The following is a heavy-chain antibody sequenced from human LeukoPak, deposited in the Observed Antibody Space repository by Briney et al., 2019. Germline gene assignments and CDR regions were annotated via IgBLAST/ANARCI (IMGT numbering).Heavy chain of an antibody. CDR1: GGSISSGSYY. V-gene: IGHV4-61*02. Sequence: SQTLSLTCTVSGGSISSGSYYWSWIRQPAGKGLEWIGRIYTSGSTNYNPSLKGRVTISVDTSKNQFSLKLSSVTAADTAVYYCARMTTGGYYNCWGQGTLVTVSS. CDR2: IYTSGST. CDR3: ARMTTGGYYNC. J-gene: IGHJ4*02. D-gene: IGHD3-22*01.